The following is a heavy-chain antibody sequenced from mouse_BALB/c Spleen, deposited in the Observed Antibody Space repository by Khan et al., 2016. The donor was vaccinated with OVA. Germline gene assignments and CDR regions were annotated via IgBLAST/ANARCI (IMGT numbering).Heavy chain of an antibody. CDR2: ISYSGST. D-gene: IGHD1-1*01. J-gene: IGHJ4*01. V-gene: IGHV3-2*02. CDR3: ARKNDYGYAVDY. CDR1: GYSITTNYA. Sequence: EVQLQESGPGLVKPSQSLSLTCTVTGYSITTNYAWDWIRQFPGNKLEWMGYISYSGSTSYNPSLKSRISITRDTSKNQFFLHLNSVTTEDTATDYCARKNDYGYAVDYWGEGTSVTVSS.